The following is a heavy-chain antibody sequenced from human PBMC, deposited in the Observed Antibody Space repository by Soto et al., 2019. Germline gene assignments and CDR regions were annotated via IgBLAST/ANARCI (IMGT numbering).Heavy chain of an antibody. CDR1: GFTFSSYG. V-gene: IGHV3-33*01. J-gene: IGHJ6*02. CDR2: IWYDGSNK. CDR3: ARVTSGVRYYYYGMDV. D-gene: IGHD3-10*01. Sequence: QVQLVESGGGVVQPGRSLRLSCAASGFTFSSYGMHWVRQAPGKGLEWVAVIWYDGSNKYYADSVKGRFTISRDNSKNTLYLQMNSLRAEDTAVYYCARVTSGVRYYYYGMDVWGQGTTVTVSS.